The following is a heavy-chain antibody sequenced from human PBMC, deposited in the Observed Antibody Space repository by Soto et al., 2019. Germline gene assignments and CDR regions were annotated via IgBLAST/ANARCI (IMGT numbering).Heavy chain of an antibody. Sequence: EVPLLESGGGLVQPGGSPRLSCAASGFTFSSYAMRWVRQAPGTGLEWVSAIGGSGGSTYYAASVKGRFTISRDNSKSTLYLQMNRLRAEDTAVYYCARRGSGGYYDYWGQGTLVTVSS. V-gene: IGHV3-23*01. CDR2: IGGSGGST. J-gene: IGHJ4*02. CDR1: GFTFSSYA. D-gene: IGHD6-19*01. CDR3: ARRGSGGYYDY.